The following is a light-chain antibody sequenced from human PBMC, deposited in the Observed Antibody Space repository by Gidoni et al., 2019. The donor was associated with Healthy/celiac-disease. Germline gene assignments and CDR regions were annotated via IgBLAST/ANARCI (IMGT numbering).Light chain of an antibody. CDR2: DAS. J-gene: IGKJ4*01. CDR1: QSVSSY. CDR3: QQRSNWPPELT. V-gene: IGKV3-11*01. Sequence: SPATLSLSPGERATLSCRASQSVSSYLAWYQQKPGQAPRLLIYDASNRATGIPARFSGSGSGTDFTLTISSLEPEDFADYYCQQRSNWPPELTFXGXTKVEIK.